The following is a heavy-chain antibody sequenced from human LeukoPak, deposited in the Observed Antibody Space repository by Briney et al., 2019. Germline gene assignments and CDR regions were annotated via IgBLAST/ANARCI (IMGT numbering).Heavy chain of an antibody. CDR2: IKQDGSEE. V-gene: IGHV3-7*01. Sequence: PGGSLRLSCTASGFTFSSYWMSWVRQAPGKGLEWVANIKQDGSEEYYVDSVKGRFTVSRDNSKKTVSLQMHSLRREDTAVYYCVKDLLQWYKFDSWGQGTLVIVSS. CDR3: VKDLLQWYKFDS. D-gene: IGHD4-23*01. J-gene: IGHJ4*02. CDR1: GFTFSSYW.